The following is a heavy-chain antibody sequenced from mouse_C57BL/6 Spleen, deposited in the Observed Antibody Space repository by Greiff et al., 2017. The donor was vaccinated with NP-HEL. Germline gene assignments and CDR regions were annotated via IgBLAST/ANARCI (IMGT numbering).Heavy chain of an antibody. Sequence: QVQLKQSGAELMKPGASVKLSCKATGYTFTGYWIEWVKQRPGHGLEWIGEILPGSGSTNYNEKFKGKATFTADTSSNTAYMQLSSLTTEDSAIYYCAREGYYGSSPYWYFDVWGTGTTVTVSS. J-gene: IGHJ1*03. D-gene: IGHD1-1*01. CDR3: AREGYYGSSPYWYFDV. CDR1: GYTFTGYW. V-gene: IGHV1-9*01. CDR2: ILPGSGST.